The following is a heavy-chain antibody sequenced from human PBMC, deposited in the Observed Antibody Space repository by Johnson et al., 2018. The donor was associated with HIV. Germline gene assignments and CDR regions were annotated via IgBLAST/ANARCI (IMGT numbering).Heavy chain of an antibody. CDR3: ARAGDYDAFDI. CDR1: GFTVSSNY. D-gene: IGHD3-16*01. CDR2: IYSGGST. V-gene: IGHV3-66*01. J-gene: IGHJ3*02. Sequence: VQLVESGGDLVQPGGSLRLSCAASGFTVSSNYMSWVRQAPGKGLEWVSVIYSGGSTYYADSVKGRFTISRDNSKNTLYLQMNSLRAEDTAVYYCARAGDYDAFDIWGQGTMVTVSS.